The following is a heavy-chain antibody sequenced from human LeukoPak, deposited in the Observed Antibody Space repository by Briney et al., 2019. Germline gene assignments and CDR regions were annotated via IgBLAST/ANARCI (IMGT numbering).Heavy chain of an antibody. CDR3: ARDGSRGYSYGYSDS. J-gene: IGHJ4*02. D-gene: IGHD5-18*01. CDR2: IKKDGSEK. V-gene: IGHV3-7*01. Sequence: GGSLRLSCAAPGLTFSNYWMNWVRQPPGKGLKWVAIIKKDGSEKYYVDSVKGRFTISRDNAKNSLYLQMNSLRAEDTAVYYCARDGSRGYSYGYSDSWGQGTLVTVSS. CDR1: GLTFSNYW.